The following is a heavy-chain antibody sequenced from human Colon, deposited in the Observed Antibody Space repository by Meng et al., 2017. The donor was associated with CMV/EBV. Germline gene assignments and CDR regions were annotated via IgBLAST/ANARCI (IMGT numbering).Heavy chain of an antibody. J-gene: IGHJ4*02. CDR3: AREPEWEPYPDY. V-gene: IGHV3-11*04. CDR1: GFSISDHY. Sequence: GGSLRLSCAASGFSISDHYMAWVRQAPGKGLEWVSYISSSGSTIYYADSVKGRFTISRDNAKNSLYLQMNSLRAEDTAVYYCAREPEWEPYPDYWGQGTLGTVSS. CDR2: ISSSGSTI. D-gene: IGHD1-26*01.